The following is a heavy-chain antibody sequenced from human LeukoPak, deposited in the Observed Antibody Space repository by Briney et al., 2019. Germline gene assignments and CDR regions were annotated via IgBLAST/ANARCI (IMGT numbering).Heavy chain of an antibody. CDR1: GGSISSYY. J-gene: IGHJ4*02. Sequence: SETQSLTCTVSGGSISSYYWSWIRQPPGKGLEWIGYIYYSGSTNYNPSLKSRVTISVDTSKNQFSLKLSSVTSADTAVYYCARVVDTAMVPYYFDYWGQGTLVTVSS. CDR2: IYYSGST. D-gene: IGHD5-18*01. V-gene: IGHV4-59*01. CDR3: ARVVDTAMVPYYFDY.